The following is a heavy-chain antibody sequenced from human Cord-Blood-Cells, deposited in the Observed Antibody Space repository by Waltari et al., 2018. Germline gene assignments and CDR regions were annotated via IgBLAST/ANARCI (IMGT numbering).Heavy chain of an antibody. V-gene: IGHV4-34*01. Sequence: QVQLQQWGAGLLKPSETLSLTCAVYGGSFSGYYWSWIRQPPRKGLEWIGEINHSGSTNYNPSLKSRVTISVDTSKNQFSLKLSSVTAADTAVYYCARGLPYYYDSSGSRWFDPWGQGTLVTVSS. J-gene: IGHJ5*02. CDR1: GGSFSGYY. CDR3: ARGLPYYYDSSGSRWFDP. CDR2: INHSGST. D-gene: IGHD3-22*01.